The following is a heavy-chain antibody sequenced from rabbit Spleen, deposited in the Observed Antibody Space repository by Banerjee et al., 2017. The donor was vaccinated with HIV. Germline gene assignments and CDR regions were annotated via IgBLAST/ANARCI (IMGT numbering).Heavy chain of an antibody. CDR2: IYAGSSGFT. J-gene: IGHJ4*01. CDR1: GFDFSRYYM. CDR3: ARSPWSGAADGAYALNL. Sequence: QEQLVESAGDLVQPGGSLKLSCKASGFDFSRYYMNWVRQAPGKGLEWIACIYAGSSGFTYHATWAKGQFTIAKTSSTTVTLQMTSLTAADTATYFCARSPWSGAADGAYALNLWGPGTLVTVS. V-gene: IGHV1S45*01. D-gene: IGHD6-1*01.